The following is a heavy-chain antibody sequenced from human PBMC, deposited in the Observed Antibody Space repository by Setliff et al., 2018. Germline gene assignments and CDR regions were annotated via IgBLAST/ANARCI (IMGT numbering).Heavy chain of an antibody. J-gene: IGHJ4*01. CDR2: ISHSGNT. CDR3: VRPGGTTVVARHFDY. Sequence: LSLTCAVYGESFSGYFWSWIRQTPEKGLEWIGEISHSGNTNYNPSFKSRVTISIDTSKNQFSLELRSVTVADTATYYCVRPGGTTVVARHFDYWGSGILVTVSS. D-gene: IGHD2-15*01. CDR1: GESFSGYF. V-gene: IGHV4-34*01.